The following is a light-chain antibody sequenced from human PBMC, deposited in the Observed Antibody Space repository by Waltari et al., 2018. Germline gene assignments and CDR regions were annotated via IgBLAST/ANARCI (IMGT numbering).Light chain of an antibody. Sequence: EVVMTQSPATLSVSPGERATLSCTASQSVSSNLAWYQQIPGQAPRLLMFCASSRATAIPARFSGSGSGAEFTLTISSLQSEDLAVYYCQQYNNWPYTFGQGTKLEIK. J-gene: IGKJ2*01. CDR2: CAS. CDR3: QQYNNWPYT. V-gene: IGKV3-15*01. CDR1: QSVSSN.